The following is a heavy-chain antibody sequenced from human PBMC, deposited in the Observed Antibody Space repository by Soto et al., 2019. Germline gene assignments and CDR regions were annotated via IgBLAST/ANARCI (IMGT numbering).Heavy chain of an antibody. CDR3: ARALQYHDATGYPGYFQH. Sequence: QVQLVQSGAEVKKPGASVKVSCKASGYFFTNYYIHWVRQAPGQGLEWMGLINPSGGTTNYAQKFQGRVTMTRDTSTSTVFMELSSLRSEDTAVYYGARALQYHDATGYPGYFQHWGQGTLVTVSS. CDR2: INPSGGTT. J-gene: IGHJ1*01. V-gene: IGHV1-46*01. D-gene: IGHD3-9*01. CDR1: GYFFTNYY.